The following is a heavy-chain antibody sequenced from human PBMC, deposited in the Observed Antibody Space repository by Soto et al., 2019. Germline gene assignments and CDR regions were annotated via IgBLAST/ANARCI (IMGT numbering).Heavy chain of an antibody. V-gene: IGHV4-30-2*01. CDR3: ARQPKYNWNDAIDY. CDR1: GGSISSGGYS. Sequence: SETLSLTCAVSGGSISSGGYSWSWIRQPPGKGLEWIGYIYHSGSTYYNPSLKSRVTISVDRSKNQFSLKLSSVTAADTAVYYCARQPKYNWNDAIDYWGQGTLVTVS. J-gene: IGHJ4*02. CDR2: IYHSGST. D-gene: IGHD1-20*01.